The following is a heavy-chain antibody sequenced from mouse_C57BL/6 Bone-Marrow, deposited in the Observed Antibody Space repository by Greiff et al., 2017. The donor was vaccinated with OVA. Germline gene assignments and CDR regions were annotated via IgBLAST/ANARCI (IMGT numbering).Heavy chain of an antibody. CDR2: INYDGSST. V-gene: IGHV5-16*01. J-gene: IGHJ2*01. CDR3: ASGYYFDY. CDR1: GFTFSDYY. Sequence: EVMLVESEGGLVQPGRSMKLSCTASGFTFSDYYMAWVRQVPEKGLEWVANINYDGSSTYYLDSLKSRFIISRDNAKNILYLQMSSLKSEDTATYYCASGYYFDYWGQGTTLTVSS.